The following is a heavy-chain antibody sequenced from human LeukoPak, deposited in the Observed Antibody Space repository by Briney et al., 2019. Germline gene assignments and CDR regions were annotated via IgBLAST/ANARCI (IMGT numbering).Heavy chain of an antibody. V-gene: IGHV3-23*01. J-gene: IGHJ4*02. CDR1: GFSFSNYA. D-gene: IGHD3-9*01. Sequence: GASLRLSYAASGFSFSNYAMSWVRQVPGKGLEWVSAISGRDDSTYYADSVKGRFTISRDTSKNTLYLQMNSLRAEDTAVYYCAKWGDYDVLTGYYDSDYWGQGTLVTVSS. CDR2: ISGRDDST. CDR3: AKWGDYDVLTGYYDSDY.